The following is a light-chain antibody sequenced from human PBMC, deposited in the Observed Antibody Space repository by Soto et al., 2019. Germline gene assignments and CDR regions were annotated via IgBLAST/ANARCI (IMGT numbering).Light chain of an antibody. CDR2: KAS. CDR3: QQYNNWPPWT. J-gene: IGKJ1*01. CDR1: QTISSW. V-gene: IGKV1-5*03. Sequence: DIQITQSPSSLSATVGDRVTITCRASQTISSWLAWYQQKPGKAPKLLIYKASTLKSGVPSRFSGSGSGTEFTLTISSLQSEDFAVYYCQQYNNWPPWTFGQGTKVDIK.